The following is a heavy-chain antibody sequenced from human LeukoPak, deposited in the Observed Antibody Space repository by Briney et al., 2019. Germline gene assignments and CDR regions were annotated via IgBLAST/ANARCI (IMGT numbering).Heavy chain of an antibody. D-gene: IGHD5-18*01. CDR2: IRSKAYGGTT. Sequence: GGSLRLSCTASGFTFGDYAMSWFRQAPGKGLEWVGFIRSKAYGGTTEYAASVKGRFTISRDDSKSIAYLQMNSLKTEDTAVYYCTRGFVDTAMVTDYWGQGTLVTVSS. CDR3: TRGFVDTAMVTDY. J-gene: IGHJ4*02. V-gene: IGHV3-49*03. CDR1: GFTFGDYA.